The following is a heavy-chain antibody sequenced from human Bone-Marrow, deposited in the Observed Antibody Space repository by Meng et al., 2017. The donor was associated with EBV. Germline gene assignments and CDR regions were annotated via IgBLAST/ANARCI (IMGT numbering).Heavy chain of an antibody. D-gene: IGHD5-18*01. CDR2: IIPMFGAP. J-gene: IGHJ4*02. CDR3: ARESGRGYSSDY. CDR1: GGTFRNSA. Sequence: VKGGHCGGEVKRPGSSVRGPRKASGGTFRNSAISWVRQAPGQGLEWMGVIIPMFGAPDYAQRFQDRVTITADESTSTVYMELNSLRSEDTAVYYCARESGRGYSSDYWGQGTLVTVSS. V-gene: IGHV1-69*01.